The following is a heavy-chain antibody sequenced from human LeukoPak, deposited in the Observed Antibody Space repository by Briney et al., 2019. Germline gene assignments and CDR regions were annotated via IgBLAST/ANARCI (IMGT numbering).Heavy chain of an antibody. CDR2: IYYSGST. Sequence: SGTLSLTCTVSGGSISSYYWSWIRQPPGKGLEWIGYIYYSGSTNYNPSLKSRVTISVDTSKNQFSLKLSSVTAADTAVYYCARGPSGWGFDYWGQGTLVTVSS. V-gene: IGHV4-59*01. CDR3: ARGPSGWGFDY. D-gene: IGHD6-19*01. J-gene: IGHJ4*02. CDR1: GGSISSYY.